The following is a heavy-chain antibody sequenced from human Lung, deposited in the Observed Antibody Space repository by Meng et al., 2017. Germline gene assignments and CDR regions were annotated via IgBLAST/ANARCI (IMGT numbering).Heavy chain of an antibody. D-gene: IGHD1/OR15-1a*01. Sequence: QLQQWGGRLLKPSGTLSLTCAVYGGSFSGYSWSWIRQPPGKGLEWIGEINHSGSTNYNPSLQSRVTISVDTSKNQFSLKLSSVTAADTAVYYCARPKQANWYFDLWGRGTLVTVS. J-gene: IGHJ2*01. CDR3: ARPKQANWYFDL. V-gene: IGHV4-34*01. CDR1: GGSFSGYS. CDR2: INHSGST.